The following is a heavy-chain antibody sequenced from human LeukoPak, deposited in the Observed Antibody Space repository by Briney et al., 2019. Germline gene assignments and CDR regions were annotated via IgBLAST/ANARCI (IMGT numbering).Heavy chain of an antibody. CDR3: ARHRVRGKQQSNWFDP. CDR2: IYYSGST. Sequence: SETLSLTCTVSGGSISSSSYYWGWIRQPPGKGLEWIGSIYYSGSTYYNPSLKSRVTISVDTSKNQFSLKLSSVTAADTAVYYCARHRVRGKQQSNWFDPWGQGTLVTVSS. CDR1: GGSISSSSYY. V-gene: IGHV4-39*01. J-gene: IGHJ5*02. D-gene: IGHD6-13*01.